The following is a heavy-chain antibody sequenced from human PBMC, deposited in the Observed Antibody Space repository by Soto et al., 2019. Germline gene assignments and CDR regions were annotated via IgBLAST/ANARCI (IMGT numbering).Heavy chain of an antibody. D-gene: IGHD1-1*01. J-gene: IGHJ6*02. Sequence: GASVKVSCKASGYTFTSYGISWVRQAPGQGLEWMGWISAYNGNTNYAQKLQGRVTMTTDTSTSTAYMGLRSLRSDDTAVYYCATRGTTGTTRRYGMDVWGQGTTVTVSS. CDR2: ISAYNGNT. CDR3: ATRGTTGTTRRYGMDV. V-gene: IGHV1-18*04. CDR1: GYTFTSYG.